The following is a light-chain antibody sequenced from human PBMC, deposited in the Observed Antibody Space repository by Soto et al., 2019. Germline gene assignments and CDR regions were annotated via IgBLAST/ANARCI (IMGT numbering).Light chain of an antibody. CDR3: LQHNNYPLT. J-gene: IGKJ4*01. CDR1: QGVSDW. V-gene: IGKV1-17*03. Sequence: DIQMTQSPSSVSASAVDSVTITFRASQGVSDWVAWYQQKPGKAPKRLIYAASSLQSGVPSRFSGSGSGTEFTLTISSLQPEDFATYYCLQHNNYPLTFGGGTKVDI. CDR2: AAS.